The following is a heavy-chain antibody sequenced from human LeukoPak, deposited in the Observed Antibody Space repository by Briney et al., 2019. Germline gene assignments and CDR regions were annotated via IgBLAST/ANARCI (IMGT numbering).Heavy chain of an antibody. CDR1: GFTFSSYA. J-gene: IGHJ4*02. D-gene: IGHD6-13*01. V-gene: IGHV3-30-3*02. Sequence: PGGSLRLSCAASGFTFSSYAMHWVRQAPGKGLEWVAVISYDGSNRYYADSVKGRFTISRDNSKNTLYLQMNSLRAEDTAVYYCAKHGQLAPSDYWGQGTLVTVSS. CDR2: ISYDGSNR. CDR3: AKHGQLAPSDY.